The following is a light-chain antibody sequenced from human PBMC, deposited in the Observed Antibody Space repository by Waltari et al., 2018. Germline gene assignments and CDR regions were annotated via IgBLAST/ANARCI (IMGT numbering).Light chain of an antibody. J-gene: IGKJ3*01. Sequence: DIQMTQSPSSLSASVGDRVVITCQASQDIGKQLNWYQQKPGKAPKLLIYDASNLEPGVPSRVGGLGYGSHFTFTISSLQPEDIATYYCQHYDDLQFTFGPGTTVDIK. CDR3: QHYDDLQFT. CDR1: QDIGKQ. CDR2: DAS. V-gene: IGKV1-33*01.